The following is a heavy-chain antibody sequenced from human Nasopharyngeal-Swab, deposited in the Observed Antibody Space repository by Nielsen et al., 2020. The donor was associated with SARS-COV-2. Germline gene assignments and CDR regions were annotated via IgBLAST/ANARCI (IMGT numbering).Heavy chain of an antibody. D-gene: IGHD3-3*01. CDR3: ARERGIFGVVIV. Sequence: WVRQAPGQGLEWMGWMNPNSGNTGYAQKFQGRVTMTRDTSTSTVYMELSSLRSEDTAVYYCARERGIFGVVIVWGQGTTVTVSS. J-gene: IGHJ6*02. V-gene: IGHV1-8*01. CDR2: MNPNSGNT.